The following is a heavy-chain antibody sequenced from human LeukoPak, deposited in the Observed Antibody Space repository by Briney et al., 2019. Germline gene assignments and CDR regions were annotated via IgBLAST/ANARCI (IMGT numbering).Heavy chain of an antibody. CDR3: AKDPPAYTSTWFDP. V-gene: IGHV3-23*01. CDR2: ISGSDGTT. J-gene: IGHJ5*02. D-gene: IGHD2-2*01. CDR1: GFTFRDYA. Sequence: GGSLRLSCAASGFTFRDYAMSWVRQAPGKGLEWVSVISGSDGTTHYADSVKGRFTISRDNSKNTLYLQMNSLRAEDTAVYYCAKDPPAYTSTWFDPWGQGTLVTVSS.